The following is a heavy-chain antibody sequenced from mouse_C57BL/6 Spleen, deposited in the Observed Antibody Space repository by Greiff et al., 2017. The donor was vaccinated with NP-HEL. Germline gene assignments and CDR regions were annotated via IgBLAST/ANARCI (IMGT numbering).Heavy chain of an antibody. D-gene: IGHD2-3*01. CDR1: GYTFTSYW. Sequence: EVQLQQSGTVLARPGASVKMSCKTSGYTFTSYWMHWVKQRPGQGLEWIGAIYPGNSDTSYNQKFKGKAKLTAVTSASTAYMELSSLTNEDSAVYYCTGGLYDPYYFDYWGQGTTLTVSS. CDR3: TGGLYDPYYFDY. V-gene: IGHV1-5*01. J-gene: IGHJ2*01. CDR2: IYPGNSDT.